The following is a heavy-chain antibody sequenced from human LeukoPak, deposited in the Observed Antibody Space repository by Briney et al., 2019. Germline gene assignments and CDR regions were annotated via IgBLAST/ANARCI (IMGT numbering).Heavy chain of an antibody. D-gene: IGHD3-10*01. CDR2: MYYGRST. J-gene: IGHJ4*02. Sequence: PSETLSLTCTVSGDSISSSTYYWVWIRQPPGKGREWVGSMYYGRSTHYNPSLKRRTSICVDTSKNQLSLKLSSVTAADTAVYYCARPGSGSWGQGTLVTVST. CDR3: ARPGSGS. CDR1: GDSISSSTYY. V-gene: IGHV4-39*01.